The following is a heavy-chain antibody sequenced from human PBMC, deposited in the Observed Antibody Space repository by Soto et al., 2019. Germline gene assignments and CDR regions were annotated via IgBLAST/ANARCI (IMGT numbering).Heavy chain of an antibody. Sequence: SETLSLTCTVSGGSISSYYWSWIRQPPGKGLEWIGYIYYSGSTNYNPSLKSRVTISVDTSKNQFSLKLSSVTAADTAVYYCARWVPDGVFDAYWGQGTLVTVSS. J-gene: IGHJ4*02. D-gene: IGHD2-2*01. V-gene: IGHV4-59*12. CDR2: IYYSGST. CDR1: GGSISSYY. CDR3: ARWVPDGVFDAY.